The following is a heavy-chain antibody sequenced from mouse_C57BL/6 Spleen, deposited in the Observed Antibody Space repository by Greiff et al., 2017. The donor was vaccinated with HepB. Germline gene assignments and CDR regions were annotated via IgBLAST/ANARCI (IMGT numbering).Heavy chain of an antibody. CDR2: INPYNGGT. Sequence: EVQLQQSGPVLVKPGASVKMSCKASGYTFTDYYMNWVKQSHGKNLEWIGVINPYNGGTSYNQKFKGKATLTVDKSSSTAYMELNSLTSEDSAVYYCARDKAITTVPYYFDYWGQGTTLTVSS. J-gene: IGHJ2*01. CDR1: GYTFTDYY. V-gene: IGHV1-19*01. CDR3: ARDKAITTVPYYFDY. D-gene: IGHD1-1*01.